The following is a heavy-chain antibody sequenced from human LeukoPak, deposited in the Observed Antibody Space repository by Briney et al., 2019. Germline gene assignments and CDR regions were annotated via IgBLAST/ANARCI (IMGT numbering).Heavy chain of an antibody. V-gene: IGHV4-59*03. CDR2: IFNMDT. D-gene: IGHD2-8*01. Sequence: PPETLSLTCSVSGASISSSYWSWLRPPPGEGLEWIAHIFNMDTHYNPTLPSRVTISLDTPKNQFALKLTSLTAADTAAYYCAKNGRAWPSWGRGTLVTVSS. CDR1: GASISSSY. CDR3: AKNGRAWPS. J-gene: IGHJ5*02.